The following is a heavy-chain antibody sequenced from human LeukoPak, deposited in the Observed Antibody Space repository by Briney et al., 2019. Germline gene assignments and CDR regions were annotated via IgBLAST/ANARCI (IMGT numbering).Heavy chain of an antibody. Sequence: ASVKVSCKASGYTFTSYGISWVRQAPGQGLEWMGWISAYNGNTNYAQKLQGRVTMTTDTSTSTAYMELRSLRSDDTAVYYCARAPYSSGWYYYYMDVWGKGTTVTVSS. D-gene: IGHD6-19*01. V-gene: IGHV1-18*01. J-gene: IGHJ6*03. CDR3: ARAPYSSGWYYYYMDV. CDR2: ISAYNGNT. CDR1: GYTFTSYG.